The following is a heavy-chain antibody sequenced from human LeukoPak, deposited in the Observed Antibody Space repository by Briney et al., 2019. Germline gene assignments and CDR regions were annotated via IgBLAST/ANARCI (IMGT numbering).Heavy chain of an antibody. CDR2: IYCSGST. J-gene: IGHJ3*02. CDR1: GGTISSYY. CDR3: ARRLDGESRAFDI. Sequence: PSETVSLTCTVSGGTISSYYWSWLRQPPGQGLEWIGYIYCSGSTNYNPSLQSRVTISLDTSKNQFSLKLSCLTSADTAVYYCARRLDGESRAFDIWGQGTMVTVSS. D-gene: IGHD6-19*01. V-gene: IGHV4-59*01.